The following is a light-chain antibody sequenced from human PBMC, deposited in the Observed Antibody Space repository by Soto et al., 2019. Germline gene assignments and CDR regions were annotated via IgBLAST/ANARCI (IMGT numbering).Light chain of an antibody. V-gene: IGLV1-47*01. CDR3: AAWDDSLSGYV. J-gene: IGLJ1*01. Sequence: QSALTQPPSASATPGQRVTISCFGSGSNIGNSFVYWYQQLPGTAPKLLIYRNNQRPSGVPDRFSGSKSGTSASLDISGLRSEDEADYYSAAWDDSLSGYVFGIGTKVTVL. CDR2: RNN. CDR1: GSNIGNSF.